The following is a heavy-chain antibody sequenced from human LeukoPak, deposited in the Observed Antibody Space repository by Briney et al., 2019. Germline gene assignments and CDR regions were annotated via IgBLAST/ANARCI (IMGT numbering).Heavy chain of an antibody. V-gene: IGHV1-18*01. CDR1: GYTFTSYG. CDR2: ISAYNGNT. D-gene: IGHD3-10*01. J-gene: IGHJ5*02. CDR3: ARDVFYYGSGSYYPETNWFDP. Sequence: ASVKVSCKASGYTFTSYGISWVRQAPGQGLEWMGWISAYNGNTNYAQKLQGRVTMTIDTSTSTAYMELRSLRSDGTAVYYCARDVFYYGSGSYYPETNWFDPWGQGTLVTVSS.